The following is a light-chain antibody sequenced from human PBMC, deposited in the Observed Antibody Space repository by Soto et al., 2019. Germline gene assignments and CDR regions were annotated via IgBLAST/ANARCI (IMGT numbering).Light chain of an antibody. Sequence: DIQMTQSTSTLPASVGDRVTITCRASHSISRWLAWYQQKPGKAPQLLIDKASSLESGVPSRFSGSGSGTDFTLTIDSLQPEDYASYYCQQFHSFPIAFGHGTRLEIK. CDR2: KAS. CDR1: HSISRW. J-gene: IGKJ5*01. V-gene: IGKV1-5*03. CDR3: QQFHSFPIA.